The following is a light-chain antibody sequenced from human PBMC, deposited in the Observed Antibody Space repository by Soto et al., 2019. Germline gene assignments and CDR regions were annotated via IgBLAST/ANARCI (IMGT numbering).Light chain of an antibody. Sequence: DIPMTQSPSSLSASVGDRVTVTCRASQSIDTYLNWYQQRPGQAPKLLIYVASTLQSGVPSRFSGSGSGTHFTLTISSLQPEDFATYYCQQNQDIPPTFGQGTRVERK. CDR1: QSIDTY. CDR3: QQNQDIPPT. CDR2: VAS. J-gene: IGKJ1*01. V-gene: IGKV1-39*01.